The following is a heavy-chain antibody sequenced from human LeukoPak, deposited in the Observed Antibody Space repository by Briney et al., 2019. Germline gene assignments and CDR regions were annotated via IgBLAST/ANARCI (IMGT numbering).Heavy chain of an antibody. CDR1: GFTFSSYA. Sequence: GGSLRLSCAASGFTFSSYAMSWVRQVPGKGLEWVSGISASGGSTSYADSVKGRFTISRDNSKNTLSLQMNSLRAEDTAVYYCAKERAGRGITVFDYWGQGTLVTVSS. D-gene: IGHD3-10*01. J-gene: IGHJ4*02. CDR2: ISASGGST. V-gene: IGHV3-23*01. CDR3: AKERAGRGITVFDY.